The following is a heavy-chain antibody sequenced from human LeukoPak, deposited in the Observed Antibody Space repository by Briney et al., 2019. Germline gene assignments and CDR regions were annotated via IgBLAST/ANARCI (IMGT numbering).Heavy chain of an antibody. CDR3: ARVFGEPI. J-gene: IGHJ3*02. CDR2: IYSGGST. CDR1: GFTFRSYS. Sequence: GGSLRLSCAASGFTFRSYSMNWLCQAPGKGLEWVSVIYSGGSTYYADSVRGRFTISRDNSKNTLYLQMNRLRAEDTAVYYCARVFGEPIWGQGTMVTVSS. D-gene: IGHD3-10*02. V-gene: IGHV3-66*01.